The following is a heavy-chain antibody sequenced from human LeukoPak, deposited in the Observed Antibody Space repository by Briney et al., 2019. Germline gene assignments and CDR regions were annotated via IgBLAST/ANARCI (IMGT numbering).Heavy chain of an antibody. J-gene: IGHJ4*02. V-gene: IGHV3-53*01. D-gene: IGHD6-13*01. CDR3: ASAYSSSWYVFGY. CDR1: GFTFSSYS. Sequence: GGSLRLSCAASGFTFSSYSMNWVRQAPGKGLEWVSVIYSGGSTYYADSVKGRFTISRDNSKNTLYLQMNSLRAEDTAVYYCASAYSSSWYVFGYWGQGTLVTVSS. CDR2: IYSGGST.